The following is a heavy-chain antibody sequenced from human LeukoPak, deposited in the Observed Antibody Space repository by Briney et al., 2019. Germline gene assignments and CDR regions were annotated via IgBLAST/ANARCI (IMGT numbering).Heavy chain of an antibody. CDR1: GGSISSYY. CDR2: IYYSGST. Sequence: SETLSLTCTVSGGSISSYYWSWIRQPPGKGLEWIGYIYYSGSTNYNPSLKSRVTISVDTSKNQFSLKLSSVTAADTAVYYCARASGYDFWSGYYSGGWFDPWGQGTLVTVSS. V-gene: IGHV4-59*01. J-gene: IGHJ5*02. D-gene: IGHD3-3*01. CDR3: ARASGYDFWSGYYSGGWFDP.